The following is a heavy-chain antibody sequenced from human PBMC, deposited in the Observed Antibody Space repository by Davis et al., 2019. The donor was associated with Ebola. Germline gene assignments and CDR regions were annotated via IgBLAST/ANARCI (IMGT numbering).Heavy chain of an antibody. CDR1: GYSISSGYY. CDR3: AREGYSSSPIFDY. V-gene: IGHV4-38-2*02. CDR2: IYHSGST. D-gene: IGHD6-19*01. J-gene: IGHJ4*02. Sequence: PSETLSLTCTVSGYSISSGYYWGWIRQPPGKGLEWIGSIYHSGSTYYNPSLKSRVTISVDTSKNQFSLKLNSVTAADTAVYYCAREGYSSSPIFDYWGQGTLVTVSS.